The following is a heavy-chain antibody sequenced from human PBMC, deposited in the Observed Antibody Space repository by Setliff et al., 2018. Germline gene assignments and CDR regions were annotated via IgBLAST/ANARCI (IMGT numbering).Heavy chain of an antibody. V-gene: IGHV4-59*01. D-gene: IGHD5-18*01. CDR1: GGSISPYF. CDR2: IYHNGNT. Sequence: SETLSLTCTVSGGSISPYFWSWIRQPPGKGLEWIGYIYHNGNTNFNPSLKSRVNMSVDTSKNQIALNLKSVTAADTAVYYCARDCTAYSYGLDVWGQGTTVTAP. CDR3: ARDCTAYSYGLDV. J-gene: IGHJ6*02.